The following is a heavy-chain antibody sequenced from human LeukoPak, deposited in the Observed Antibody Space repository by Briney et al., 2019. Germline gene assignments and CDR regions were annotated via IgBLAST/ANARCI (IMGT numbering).Heavy chain of an antibody. CDR2: INSYTQNT. D-gene: IGHD6-6*01. CDR1: GYTFTTYG. CDR3: ARDFKQSVAATQGSFDY. J-gene: IGHJ4*02. Sequence: ASVKVSCKASGYTFTTYGISWVRQAPGQGPELMGWINSYTQNTNYVQNFQGRVTLTIDPSTRTAYMELRTLRFDGTAVYYCARDFKQSVAATQGSFDYWGQGTLVTVSS. V-gene: IGHV1-18*04.